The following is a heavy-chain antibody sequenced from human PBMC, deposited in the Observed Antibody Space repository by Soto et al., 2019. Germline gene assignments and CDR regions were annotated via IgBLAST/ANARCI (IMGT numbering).Heavy chain of an antibody. D-gene: IGHD5-18*01. V-gene: IGHV1-8*01. CDR2: MNPNSGNT. CDR1: GYTFTSYD. CDR3: ARGTWIQLAFDY. Sequence: QVQLVQSGAEVKKPGASVKVSCKASGYTFTSYDINWVRQATGQGLEWMGWMNPNSGNTGYAQKFQGRVTKTRNTSISTAYMELGSLKSEDTGVYYCARGTWIQLAFDYWGQGTLVTVSS. J-gene: IGHJ4*02.